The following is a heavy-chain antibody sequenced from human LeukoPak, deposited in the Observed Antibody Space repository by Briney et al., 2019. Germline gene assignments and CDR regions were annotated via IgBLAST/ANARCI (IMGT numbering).Heavy chain of an antibody. J-gene: IGHJ4*02. V-gene: IGHV3-23*01. CDR1: GFTFSRYA. CDR3: ARGNSVAGDY. Sequence: GGSLRLSCAASGFTFSRYAMTWVRQAPGKGLEWVLSISGSGGSTDYADSVKGRFTISRDNSKNMVYLQMNSLRVEDTALYYCARGNSVAGDYWGQGTLVTVSS. D-gene: IGHD6-19*01. CDR2: ISGSGGST.